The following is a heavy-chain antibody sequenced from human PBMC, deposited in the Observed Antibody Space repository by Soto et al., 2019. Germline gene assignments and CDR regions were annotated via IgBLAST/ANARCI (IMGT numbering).Heavy chain of an antibody. V-gene: IGHV4-59*08. D-gene: IGHD1-1*01. CDR2: IYFSGGT. J-gene: IGHJ4*02. Sequence: SDTLSLTCTVNGVSIISYYWSWILQPPGKGLEWIGYIYFSGGTNYNPSLKSRVTISVDTSKDQFSLKLSSVTAADTAVYYCASPLNVGVLFNWCSLRGQGTLVTVAS. CDR1: GVSIISYY. CDR3: ASPLNVGVLFNWCSL.